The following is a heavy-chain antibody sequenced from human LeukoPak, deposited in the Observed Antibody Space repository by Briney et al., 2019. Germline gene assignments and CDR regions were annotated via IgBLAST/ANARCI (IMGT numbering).Heavy chain of an antibody. J-gene: IGHJ4*02. CDR1: GFTFSSYG. CDR3: AKGGATTPTAFDY. Sequence: GGSLRLSCAASGFTFSSYGMSWSRQAPGKGLEWVSAISGSGGSTYYADSVKGRFTISRDNSKNTLYLQMNSLRAEDTAVYYCAKGGATTPTAFDYWGQGTLVTVSS. V-gene: IGHV3-23*01. CDR2: ISGSGGST. D-gene: IGHD5-12*01.